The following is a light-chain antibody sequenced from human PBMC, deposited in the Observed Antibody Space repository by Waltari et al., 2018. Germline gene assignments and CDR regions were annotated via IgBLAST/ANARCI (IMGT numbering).Light chain of an antibody. Sequence: DIVMTQSPDSLAVSLGERATINCKSSQTISYSSNNKNYLAWYQKKPGQPPRLLISWASSRESGVPDRFSGSGSGTDFTLTISSLQVEDVAIYYCQLYYSVPLTFGQGTKVGIK. J-gene: IGKJ1*01. CDR1: QTISYSSNNKNY. CDR3: QLYYSVPLT. V-gene: IGKV4-1*01. CDR2: WAS.